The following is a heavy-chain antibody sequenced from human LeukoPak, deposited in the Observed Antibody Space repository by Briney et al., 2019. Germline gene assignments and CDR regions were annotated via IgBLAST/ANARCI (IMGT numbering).Heavy chain of an antibody. CDR3: ARRYGSGSSGTFDY. Sequence: SETLSLTCTVSGGSISSYYWSWIRQPPGKGLEWIAYSGSTNYNPSLKSRVTISVDTSKNQFSLKLSSVTAADTAVYYCARRYGSGSSGTFDYWGQGILVTVSS. CDR2: SGST. V-gene: IGHV4-59*01. CDR1: GGSISSYY. J-gene: IGHJ4*02. D-gene: IGHD3-10*01.